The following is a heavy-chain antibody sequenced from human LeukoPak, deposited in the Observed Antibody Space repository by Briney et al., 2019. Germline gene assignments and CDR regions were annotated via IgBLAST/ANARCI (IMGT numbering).Heavy chain of an antibody. Sequence: GGSLRLSCAASGFTFSSYAMSWVRQAPGKGLEWVSAISGSGGSTYYGDSVKGRFTISRDNSKNTLYLQMNSLRAEDTAVYYCAKEGLNYYDSSGYYDYWGQGTLVTVSS. CDR2: ISGSGGST. CDR3: AKEGLNYYDSSGYYDY. J-gene: IGHJ4*02. D-gene: IGHD3-22*01. V-gene: IGHV3-23*01. CDR1: GFTFSSYA.